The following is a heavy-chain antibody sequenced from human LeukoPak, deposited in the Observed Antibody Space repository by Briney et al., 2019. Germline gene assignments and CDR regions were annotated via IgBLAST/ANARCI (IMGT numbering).Heavy chain of an antibody. CDR1: GFTFTTYG. V-gene: IGHV3-48*02. CDR3: ARDFRYRDSSGYYSFDY. Sequence: GGSLRLSCAAFGFTFTTYGMNWLRQAPGKGLEWVSYLSGRSDSIYYAESVKGRFTISRDNAKNSLYLQMNSLRDEDTAVYYCARDFRYRDSSGYYSFDYWGQGTLVTVSS. D-gene: IGHD3-22*01. CDR2: LSGRSDSI. J-gene: IGHJ4*02.